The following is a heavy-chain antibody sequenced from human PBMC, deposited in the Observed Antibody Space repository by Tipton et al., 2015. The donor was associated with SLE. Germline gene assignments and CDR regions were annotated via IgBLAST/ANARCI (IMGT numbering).Heavy chain of an antibody. D-gene: IGHD3-22*01. CDR2: ISSNGGST. V-gene: IGHV3-64D*08. CDR1: GFTFSSYA. CDR3: VNDLGGRTMIVVVITTGGLYVYY. J-gene: IGHJ4*02. Sequence: SLRLSCSASGFTFSSYAMHWVRQAPGKGLEYVSAISSNGGSTYYADSVKGRFTISRDNSKNTLYLQMSSLRAEDTAVYYCVNDLGGRTMIVVVITTGGLYVYYGGQGTLVTVSS.